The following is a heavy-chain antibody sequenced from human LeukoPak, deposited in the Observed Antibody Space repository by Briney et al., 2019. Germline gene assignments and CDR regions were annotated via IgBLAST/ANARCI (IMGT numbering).Heavy chain of an antibody. CDR1: GFTFSDYY. J-gene: IGHJ3*02. Sequence: GGSLRLSCAASGFTFSDYYTSWIRQAPGKGLEWVSYISSSGSTIYYADSVKGRFTISRDNAKNSLYLQMNSLRAEDTAVYYCARDKGFLEWLSPGAFDIWGQGTMVTVSS. CDR3: ARDKGFLEWLSPGAFDI. D-gene: IGHD3-3*01. CDR2: ISSSGSTI. V-gene: IGHV3-11*01.